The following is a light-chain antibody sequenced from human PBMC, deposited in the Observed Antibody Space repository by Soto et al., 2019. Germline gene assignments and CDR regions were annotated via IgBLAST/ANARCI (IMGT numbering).Light chain of an antibody. CDR3: QAYDRGLTAYV. CDR1: SSNIGAGYE. Sequence: QSVLTQPPSVSGAPGQRVTISCPGTSSNIGAGYEVHWYHQLPGTAPKFLVSGNDNRPAGVPDRFSASKSGTSGSLAITDLQAEDEGHYYCQAYDRGLTAYVFGTGTKLTGL. J-gene: IGLJ1*01. V-gene: IGLV1-40*01. CDR2: GND.